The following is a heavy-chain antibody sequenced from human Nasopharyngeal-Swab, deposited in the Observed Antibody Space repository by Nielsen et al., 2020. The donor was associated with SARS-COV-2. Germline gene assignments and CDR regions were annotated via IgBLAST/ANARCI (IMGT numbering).Heavy chain of an antibody. Sequence: GESLKISCAAAGFTFSDDNMSGSRQAAGKGLEWVSYISSSGSTIYYADSVKGRFTITRDNAKNSLYLQMNSLRAEDTAVYYCAKVTTRSHPNIWGQGTMVTVSS. D-gene: IGHD4-17*01. CDR3: AKVTTRSHPNI. CDR2: ISSSGSTI. V-gene: IGHV3-11*01. CDR1: GFTFSDDN. J-gene: IGHJ3*02.